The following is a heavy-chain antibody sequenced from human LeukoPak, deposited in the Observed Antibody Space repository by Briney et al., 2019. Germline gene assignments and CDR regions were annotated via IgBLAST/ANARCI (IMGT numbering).Heavy chain of an antibody. Sequence: GGSLRLSCEASGFTFDDYGMSWVRQSTGKGLEWVSAITNWNGGSTGYADSVRGRFTISRDNAKNSLYLQMNSLRAEDTALYYCARCSRSSTDCYSAFDIWGQGTMVSVSS. CDR2: ITNWNGGST. CDR1: GFTFDDYG. D-gene: IGHD2-2*02. J-gene: IGHJ3*02. CDR3: ARCSRSSTDCYSAFDI. V-gene: IGHV3-20*04.